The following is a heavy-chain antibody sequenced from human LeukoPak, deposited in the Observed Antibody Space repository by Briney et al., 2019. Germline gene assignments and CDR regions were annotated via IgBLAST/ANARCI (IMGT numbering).Heavy chain of an antibody. V-gene: IGHV3-48*03. D-gene: IGHD3-9*01. CDR1: GFIFSSFE. J-gene: IGHJ4*02. CDR3: AGSDYDILTGYVIHY. CDR2: ISTRGGTI. Sequence: PGGSLRLSCVVSGFIFSSFEMNWVRQAPGKGLEWVSYISTRGGTIYYADSVKGRFTISRDNAKNSLYLQMNSLRAEDTAVYYCAGSDYDILTGYVIHYWGEGTLVTVSS.